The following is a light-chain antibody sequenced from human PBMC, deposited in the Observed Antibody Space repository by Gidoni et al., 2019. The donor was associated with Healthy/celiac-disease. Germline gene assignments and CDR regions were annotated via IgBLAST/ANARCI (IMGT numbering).Light chain of an antibody. CDR3: QQSYSTPYT. Sequence: IQITHSPSSLSASVGERVTITCRASQSISSYLNWYQQKPGKAPKLLIYAASSLQSGVPSRFSGSGSGTDFTLTISSLQPEDFATYYCQQSYSTPYTFGQGTKLEIK. J-gene: IGKJ2*01. CDR1: QSISSY. CDR2: AAS. V-gene: IGKV1-39*01.